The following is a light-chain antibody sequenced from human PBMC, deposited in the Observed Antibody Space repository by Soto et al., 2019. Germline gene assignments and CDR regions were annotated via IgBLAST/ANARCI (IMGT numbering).Light chain of an antibody. CDR3: QQYDNVPLT. J-gene: IGKJ4*01. CDR2: DAS. CDR1: QDISNS. Sequence: DLQMTQSPSSMSPSVGDIVTITCQAGQDISNSLNWYQHKPGKAPKLLIYDASSLETGVPSRFGGSGSGTDFTFTISSLQPEDIATYYCQQYDNVPLTFGGGTKVEI. V-gene: IGKV1-33*01.